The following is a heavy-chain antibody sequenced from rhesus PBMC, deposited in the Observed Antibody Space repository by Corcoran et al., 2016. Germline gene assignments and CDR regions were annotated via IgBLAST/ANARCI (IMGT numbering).Heavy chain of an antibody. V-gene: IGHV4-57*01. D-gene: IGHD6-25*01. Sequence: QLQLQESGPGLVKPSETLSLTCAVSGGSVSSSNWWSWIRQPPGKGLGWIGRISGRRGSTRYNPTLTSRVTMSTDTTKKQFSLKVTSVTAADTDVYYCARDKYSGSYHFDYWGQGVLVSVSS. CDR2: ISGRRGST. CDR1: GGSVSSSNW. J-gene: IGHJ4*01. CDR3: ARDKYSGSYHFDY.